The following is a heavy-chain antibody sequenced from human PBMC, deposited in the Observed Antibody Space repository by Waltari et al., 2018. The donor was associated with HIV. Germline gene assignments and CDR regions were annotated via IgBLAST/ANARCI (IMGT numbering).Heavy chain of an antibody. CDR1: GYTFSTYG. CDR2: ITAYNGNT. V-gene: IGHV1-18*01. J-gene: IGHJ4*02. CDR3: ARGWDTLTDYYTVDY. Sequence: QVQLVQSGAEVKKPGASVKVSCKASGYTFSTYGICWVRQAPGQGLEWMGWITAYNGNTNYAQKLQGRVTMTTDTSTSTAYMELRRLRSDDTAVYYCARGWDTLTDYYTVDYWGQGTLVTVSS. D-gene: IGHD3-9*01.